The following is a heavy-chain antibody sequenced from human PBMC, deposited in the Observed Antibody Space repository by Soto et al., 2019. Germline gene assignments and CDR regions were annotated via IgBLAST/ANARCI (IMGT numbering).Heavy chain of an antibody. J-gene: IGHJ6*02. D-gene: IGHD3-3*01. CDR3: ARISYYDFWSGYYGDYYGMDV. CDR2: IYYSGST. V-gene: IGHV4-39*01. Sequence: SSETLSLTCTVSGGSISSSSYYWGWIRQPPGKGPEWIGSIYYSGSTYYNPSLKSRVTISVDTSKNQFSLKLSSVTAADTAVYYCARISYYDFWSGYYGDYYGMDVWGRGTTVTVSS. CDR1: GGSISSSSYY.